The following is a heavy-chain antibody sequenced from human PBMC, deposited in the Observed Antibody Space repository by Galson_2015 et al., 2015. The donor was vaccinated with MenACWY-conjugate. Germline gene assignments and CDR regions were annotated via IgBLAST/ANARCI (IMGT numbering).Heavy chain of an antibody. CDR2: IYYSGST. D-gene: IGHD2-2*01. J-gene: IGHJ3*02. Sequence: SETLSLTCTVSGGSISSSSYYWDWLRQPPGRGLEWIGTIYYSGSTYYNSSLKSRVTISVDTSKNQFSLNLSSVTAADTAMYYCARHDRTAPARSGAFDIWGRGTMVTVSS. V-gene: IGHV4-39*01. CDR3: ARHDRTAPARSGAFDI. CDR1: GGSISSSSYY.